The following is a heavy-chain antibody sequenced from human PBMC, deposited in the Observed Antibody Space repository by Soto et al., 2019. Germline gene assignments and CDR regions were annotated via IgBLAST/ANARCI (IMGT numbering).Heavy chain of an antibody. CDR1: GFKFRDYW. Sequence: EVQLVESGGGLVQPGRSLRLSCAASGFKFRDYWMCWVRQATGKGLEWVGNIKHDTSEAHYADSVKGRFTITRDNIKNFVFLQMNGLRADDKASYYCARDGLLFSGPYRPSRFDYWGLGTQVTVSS. J-gene: IGHJ4*02. D-gene: IGHD3-16*02. CDR2: IKHDTSEA. V-gene: IGHV3-7*03. CDR3: ARDGLLFSGPYRPSRFDY.